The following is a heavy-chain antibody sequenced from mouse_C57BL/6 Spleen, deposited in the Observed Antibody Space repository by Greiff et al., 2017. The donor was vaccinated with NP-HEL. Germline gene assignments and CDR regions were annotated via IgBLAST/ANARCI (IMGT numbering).Heavy chain of an antibody. D-gene: IGHD1-1*01. CDR3: AREGLRKYYFDY. J-gene: IGHJ2*01. CDR1: GYAFSSYW. Sequence: VKLQESGAELVKPGASVKISCKASGYAFSSYWMNWVKQRPGKGLEWIGQIYPGDGDTNYNGKFKGKATLTADKSSSTAYMQLSSLTSEDSAVYFCAREGLRKYYFDYWGQGTTLTVSS. V-gene: IGHV1-80*01. CDR2: IYPGDGDT.